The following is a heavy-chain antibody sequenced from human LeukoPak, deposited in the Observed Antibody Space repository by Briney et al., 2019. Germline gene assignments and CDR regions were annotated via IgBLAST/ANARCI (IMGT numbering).Heavy chain of an antibody. V-gene: IGHV4-59*08. CDR3: ARSNGWYRFDS. CDR1: GGSISSHY. Sequence: PPETLSLTCTVSGGSISSHYWSWIRQPPGKGLEWIGYIYSSGSANYNPSLKSRVTISVDTSKNQFSLKLSSVTAADTAVYYCARSNGWYRFDSWGQGTLVTVSS. J-gene: IGHJ4*02. D-gene: IGHD6-19*01. CDR2: IYSSGSA.